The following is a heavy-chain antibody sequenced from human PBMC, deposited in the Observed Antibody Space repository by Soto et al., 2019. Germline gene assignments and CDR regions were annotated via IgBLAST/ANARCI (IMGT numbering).Heavy chain of an antibody. V-gene: IGHV5-51*01. D-gene: IGHD6-6*01. CDR1: GKCFSNYW. CDR3: ARPWGSSVAVRPSGD. CDR2: IFVGDSDT. Sequence: PGESLKISCKASGKCFSNYWIAWLRQMPGKGLEWMGVIFVGDSDTRYSPSFEGQVTISADKSISTVYLQWDSLKASDTAIYSCARPWGSSVAVRPSGDCGQGTQGTVYS. J-gene: IGHJ4*02.